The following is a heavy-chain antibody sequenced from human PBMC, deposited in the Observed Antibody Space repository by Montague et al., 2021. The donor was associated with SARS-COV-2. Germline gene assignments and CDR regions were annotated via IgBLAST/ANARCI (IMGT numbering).Heavy chain of an antibody. D-gene: IGHD6-19*01. CDR1: DGSISSRSYC. Sequence: SETLSLTCTVSDGSISSRSYCWGWIRPPPGMGLEWIGSLYYSGSTYTTPSVKSRVTLSAGTYENHFSLKLSSVTAAETAVYYCARERSSGWDWGQGTMVTVSS. CDR3: ARERSSGWD. CDR2: LYYSGST. J-gene: IGHJ4*02. V-gene: IGHV4-39*07.